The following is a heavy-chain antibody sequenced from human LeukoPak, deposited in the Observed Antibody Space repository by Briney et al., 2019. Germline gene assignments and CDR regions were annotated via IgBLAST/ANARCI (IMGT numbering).Heavy chain of an antibody. CDR1: GFTFSSYS. J-gene: IGHJ5*02. V-gene: IGHV3-21*01. D-gene: IGHD2-2*01. Sequence: GGSLRLSCAASGFTFSSYSMNWVRQAPGKGLEWVSSISSSSYIYYADSVKGRFTISRDNAKNSLYLQMNSLRAEDTAVYYCARDFFGCSSTSCFGWFDPWGQGTLVTVSS. CDR3: ARDFFGCSSTSCFGWFDP. CDR2: ISSSSYI.